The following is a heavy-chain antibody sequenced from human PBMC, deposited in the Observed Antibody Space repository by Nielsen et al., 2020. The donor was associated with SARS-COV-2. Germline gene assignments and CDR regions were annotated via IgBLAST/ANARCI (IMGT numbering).Heavy chain of an antibody. J-gene: IGHJ6*03. CDR3: ARGGKRGVDRPGSKYFYYYYMDV. Sequence: GGSLRLSCAASGFSFNNYGMHWVRQAPGKGLEWVAVIWYDGSNKYHADSVKGRFTISRDNSKNTLYLQMNSLRAEDTAVYYCARGGKRGVDRPGSKYFYYYYMDVWGKGTTVTVSS. D-gene: IGHD3-10*01. CDR1: GFSFNNYG. V-gene: IGHV3-33*08. CDR2: IWYDGSNK.